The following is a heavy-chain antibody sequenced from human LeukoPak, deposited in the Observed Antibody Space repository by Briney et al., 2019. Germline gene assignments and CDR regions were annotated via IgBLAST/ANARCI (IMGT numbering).Heavy chain of an antibody. Sequence: PGGSLRLSCAASGFTFTRCWMHWVRQTPGKGLVWVSGINSDGSTTTYADSVKGRFTISRDNAKNTVFLQMNSLRVEDTAVYYCATSGQPWLQFYWGQGTLATVSS. CDR3: ATSGQPWLQFY. J-gene: IGHJ4*02. D-gene: IGHD5-24*01. CDR2: INSDGSTT. CDR1: GFTFTRCW. V-gene: IGHV3-74*03.